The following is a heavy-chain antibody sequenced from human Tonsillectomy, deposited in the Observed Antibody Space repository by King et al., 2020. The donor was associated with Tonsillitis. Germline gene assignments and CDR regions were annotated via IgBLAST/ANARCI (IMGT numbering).Heavy chain of an antibody. J-gene: IGHJ6*02. Sequence: HVQLVESGGGVVQPGRSLRLSCAASGFTFSSYGMHWVRQAPGKGLEWVAFISYDGGNQYYADSVKGRFTISRDNSKNTLYLQMNGLRAEDTAVYYCAGLMVREVITSYAMDVWGQGTTVTVSS. V-gene: IGHV3-33*05. D-gene: IGHD3-10*01. CDR2: ISYDGGNQ. CDR3: AGLMVREVITSYAMDV. CDR1: GFTFSSYG.